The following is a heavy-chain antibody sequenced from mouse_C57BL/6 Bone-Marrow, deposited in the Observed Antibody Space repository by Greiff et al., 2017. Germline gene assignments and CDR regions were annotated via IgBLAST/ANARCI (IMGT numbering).Heavy chain of an antibody. CDR2: ISGGGGNT. CDR1: GFTFSSYT. J-gene: IGHJ3*01. D-gene: IGHD2-1*01. CDR3: ARGNYFAWFAY. V-gene: IGHV5-9*01. Sequence: EVKLVESGGGLVKPGGSLKLSCAASGFTFSSYTMPWVRQTPEKRLEWVATISGGGGNTYYPDSVKGRFTISRDNATNTLYLQLSSLRSEDTALYYCARGNYFAWFAYWGQGTLVTVSA.